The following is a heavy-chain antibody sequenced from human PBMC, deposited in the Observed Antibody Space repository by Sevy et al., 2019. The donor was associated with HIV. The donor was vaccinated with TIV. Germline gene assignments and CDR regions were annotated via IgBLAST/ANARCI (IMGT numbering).Heavy chain of an antibody. CDR2: ISGSGGST. CDR1: GLTFSSYA. Sequence: GGSLRLSCAASGLTFSSYAMSWVRQAPGKGLEWVSAISGSGGSTYYADSVKGRFTISRDNSKNTLYLQMNSLRAEDTAVYYCAKVAHYYDSSSYSDYWGQGTLVTVSS. D-gene: IGHD3-22*01. J-gene: IGHJ4*02. V-gene: IGHV3-23*01. CDR3: AKVAHYYDSSSYSDY.